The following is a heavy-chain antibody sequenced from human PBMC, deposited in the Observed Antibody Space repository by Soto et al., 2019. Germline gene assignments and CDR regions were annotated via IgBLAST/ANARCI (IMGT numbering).Heavy chain of an antibody. CDR1: GFTFSSYG. CDR2: IWYDGSNK. Sequence: QVQLVESGGGVVQPGRSLRLSCAASGFTFSSYGMHWVRQAPGKGLEWVAVIWYDGSNKYYADSVKGRFTISRDNYKNTLYLQMNSLRAEDTAVYYCARDVVSVTTVYYYYYMDVWGKGTTVTVSS. V-gene: IGHV3-33*01. D-gene: IGHD4-4*01. CDR3: ARDVVSVTTVYYYYYMDV. J-gene: IGHJ6*03.